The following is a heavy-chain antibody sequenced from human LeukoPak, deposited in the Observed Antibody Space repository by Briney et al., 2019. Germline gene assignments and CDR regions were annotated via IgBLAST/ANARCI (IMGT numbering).Heavy chain of an antibody. V-gene: IGHV3-23*01. CDR3: VRSLDY. CDR2: ITGSGGFT. Sequence: GGSLRLSCAASGFPFSTYAMNWVRQAPGKGLEWVPVITGSGGFTQYADSVKGRFTISRDNSKNTVYLQMNSLRVEDTALYYCVRSLDYWGQGTLVTVSS. J-gene: IGHJ4*02. CDR1: GFPFSTYA.